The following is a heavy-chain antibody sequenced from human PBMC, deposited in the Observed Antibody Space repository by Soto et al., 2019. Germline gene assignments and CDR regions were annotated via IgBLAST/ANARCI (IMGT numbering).Heavy chain of an antibody. CDR1: GYTFTSYG. Sequence: QVQLVQSGAEVKKPGASVKVSCKASGYTFTSYGISWVRQAPGQGLEWMGWISAYNGNTNYAQKLQGRVTITTDTSTSTAYMERRSLRSDDTAVYYCARVGGDIVVVPAAEFDYWGQGTLVTVSS. CDR2: ISAYNGNT. J-gene: IGHJ4*02. V-gene: IGHV1-18*01. CDR3: ARVGGDIVVVPAAEFDY. D-gene: IGHD2-2*01.